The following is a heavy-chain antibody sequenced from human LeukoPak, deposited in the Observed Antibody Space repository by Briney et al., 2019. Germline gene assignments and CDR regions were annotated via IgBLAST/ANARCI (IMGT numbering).Heavy chain of an antibody. CDR3: VLSIAAPGTQAFDI. CDR2: MNPNSGNT. V-gene: IGHV1-8*01. J-gene: IGHJ3*02. Sequence: ASVKVSCKASGYTFTGYDINWVRQATGQGLEWMGWMNPNSGNTGYAQKFQGRVIMTRNTSISTAYMELSSLRSEDTAVYYCVLSIAAPGTQAFDIWGQGTMVTVSS. CDR1: GYTFTGYD. D-gene: IGHD6-13*01.